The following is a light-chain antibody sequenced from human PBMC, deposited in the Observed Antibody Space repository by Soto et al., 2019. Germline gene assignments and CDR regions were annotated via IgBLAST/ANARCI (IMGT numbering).Light chain of an antibody. CDR2: SAS. CDR1: HSITNY. J-gene: IGKJ1*01. CDR3: QQTYSTLTWT. Sequence: DIQMTQSPSSLSASVGDRVTITCRASHSITNYLNWYQQRPGKAPNLLIYSASNLQSGVPSRFSCTGYGTDFTLTISRLQPEDVATYFCQQTYSTLTWTFGQGTKVEI. V-gene: IGKV1-39*01.